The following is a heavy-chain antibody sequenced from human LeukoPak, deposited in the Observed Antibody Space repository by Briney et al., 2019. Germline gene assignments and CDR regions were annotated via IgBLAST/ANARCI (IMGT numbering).Heavy chain of an antibody. D-gene: IGHD3-10*01. J-gene: IGHJ4*02. V-gene: IGHV1-69*05. Sequence: GASVKVSCKASGHTFTSYYMHWVRQAPGQGLEWMGRIIPIFGTANYAQKFQGRVTITTDESTSTAYMELSSLRSEDTAVYYCARDGGYWGQGTLATVSS. CDR2: IIPIFGTA. CDR1: GHTFTSYY. CDR3: ARDGGY.